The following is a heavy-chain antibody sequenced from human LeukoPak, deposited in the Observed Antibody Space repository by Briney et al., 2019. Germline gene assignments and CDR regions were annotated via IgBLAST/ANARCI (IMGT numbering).Heavy chain of an antibody. J-gene: IGHJ4*02. CDR2: IIPIFGTA. CDR3: ARGEYYDILTGYYGPLFY. Sequence: SVKVSCKASGGTFSSYAISWVRQAPGQGLEWMGGIIPIFGTANYAQKFQGRVTMTRDTSISTAYMELSRLRSDDTAVYYCARGEYYDILTGYYGPLFYWGQGTLVTVSS. CDR1: GGTFSSYA. D-gene: IGHD3-9*01. V-gene: IGHV1-69*05.